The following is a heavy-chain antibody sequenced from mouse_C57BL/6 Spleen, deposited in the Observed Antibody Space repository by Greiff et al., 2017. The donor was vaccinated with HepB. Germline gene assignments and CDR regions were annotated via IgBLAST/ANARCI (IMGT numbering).Heavy chain of an antibody. CDR3: ARDYDSDWYFDV. CDR1: GYTFSSSW. CDR2: IYPGDGAT. J-gene: IGHJ1*03. V-gene: IGHV1-82*01. D-gene: IGHD1-1*01. Sequence: LVESGAELVKPGASVKISCKASGYTFSSSWMNWVKQRPGKGLEWIGRIYPGDGATNYNGKFKGKATLTADKSSSTAYMQLSSMTSEDSAVYFCARDYDSDWYFDVWGTGTTVTVSS.